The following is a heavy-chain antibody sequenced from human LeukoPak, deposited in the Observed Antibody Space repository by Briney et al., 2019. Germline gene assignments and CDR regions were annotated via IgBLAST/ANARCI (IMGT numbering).Heavy chain of an antibody. CDR3: ATIAVAGTPDY. CDR2: IYYSGST. D-gene: IGHD6-19*01. CDR1: GYSISSGYY. Sequence: SETLSLTCTVSGYSISSGYYWGWIRQPPGKGLEWIGYIYYSGSTNYNPSLKSRVTISVDTSKSQFSLKLSSVTAADTAVYYCATIAVAGTPDYWGQGTLVTVSS. V-gene: IGHV4-61*01. J-gene: IGHJ4*02.